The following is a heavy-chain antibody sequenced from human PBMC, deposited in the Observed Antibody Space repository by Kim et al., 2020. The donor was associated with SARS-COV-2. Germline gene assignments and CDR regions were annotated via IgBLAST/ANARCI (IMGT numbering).Heavy chain of an antibody. CDR2: ISGSGGST. CDR3: AKVGAGSGFWSTYYFDY. CDR1: GFTFSSYA. J-gene: IGHJ4*02. V-gene: IGHV3-23*01. D-gene: IGHD3-3*01. Sequence: GGSLRLSCAASGFTFSSYAMSWVRQAPGKGLEWVSAISGSGGSTYYADSVKGRFTISRDNSKNTLYLQMNSLRDEDTAVYYCAKVGAGSGFWSTYYFDYWGRGTLVTVSS.